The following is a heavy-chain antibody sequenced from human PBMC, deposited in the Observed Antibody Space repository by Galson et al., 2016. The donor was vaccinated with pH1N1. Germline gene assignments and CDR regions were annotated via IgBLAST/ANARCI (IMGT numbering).Heavy chain of an antibody. Sequence: QSGAEVKKAGESLKISCKGSGYTFTTYWIAWVRQMPGKGLEWMGIVYPPDSDTRYSPSFEGQVPISADNSISTAYLQWSSLKASDTAVYYCARLIGGGYNIREFDYWGQGTQVTVSS. J-gene: IGHJ4*02. D-gene: IGHD5-24*01. V-gene: IGHV5-51*03. CDR2: VYPPDSDT. CDR1: GYTFTTYW. CDR3: ARLIGGGYNIREFDY.